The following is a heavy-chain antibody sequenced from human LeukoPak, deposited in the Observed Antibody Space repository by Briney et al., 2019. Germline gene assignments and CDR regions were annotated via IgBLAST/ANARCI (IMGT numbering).Heavy chain of an antibody. CDR2: IGTSTTTI. CDR1: GFTFSSYT. D-gene: IGHD1-26*01. Sequence: GGSLRLSCAASGFTFSSYTMNWVRQPPGKGLEWVSNIGTSTTTIYYADSVKGRFTISRDNAQNSLYLQMNSLRAEDTAIYYCVRDRGTYRPIDYWGQGTLVTVSS. CDR3: VRDRGTYRPIDY. J-gene: IGHJ4*02. V-gene: IGHV3-48*04.